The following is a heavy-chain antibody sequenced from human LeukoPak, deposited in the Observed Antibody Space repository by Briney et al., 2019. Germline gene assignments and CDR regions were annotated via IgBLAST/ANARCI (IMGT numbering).Heavy chain of an antibody. CDR1: GGSISSGGYY. V-gene: IGHV4-31*03. Sequence: SQTLSLTCTVSGGSISSGGYYWSWIRQHPWKGLQWIGYIYYSGSTYYNPSLKSRVTISVDTSKNQFSLKLSSVTAADTAVYYCARGDTAMAYGGFDYWGQGTLVTVSS. J-gene: IGHJ4*02. CDR2: IYYSGST. D-gene: IGHD5-18*01. CDR3: ARGDTAMAYGGFDY.